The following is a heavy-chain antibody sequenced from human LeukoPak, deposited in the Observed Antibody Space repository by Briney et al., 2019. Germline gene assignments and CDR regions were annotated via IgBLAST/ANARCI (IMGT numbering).Heavy chain of an antibody. CDR2: INPNSGGT. CDR3: ARATSGSYDY. CDR1: CCTFTGYY. D-gene: IGHD1-26*01. V-gene: IGHV1-2*06. J-gene: IGHJ4*02. Sequence: GASVRVSCQASCCTFTGYYMHWVRQAPGQRLEWMGRINPNSGGTNYAQKYQGRVTMTRDTSISTAYMELSRLRSDDTAVYYCARATSGSYDYWGQGTLVTVSS.